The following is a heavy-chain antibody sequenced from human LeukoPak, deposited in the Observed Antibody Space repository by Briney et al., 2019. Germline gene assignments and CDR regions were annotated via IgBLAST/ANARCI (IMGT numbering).Heavy chain of an antibody. CDR1: GFTFDDYA. J-gene: IGHJ3*02. Sequence: GGSLRLSCAASGFTFDDYAMHWVRQAPGKGLEWVSGISWNSGSIGYADSVKGRFTISRDNAKNSLYLQMNSLRAEDTAVYYCAITDIVVVVAATHGDAFDIWGQGTMVTVSS. D-gene: IGHD2-15*01. V-gene: IGHV3-9*01. CDR2: ISWNSGSI. CDR3: AITDIVVVVAATHGDAFDI.